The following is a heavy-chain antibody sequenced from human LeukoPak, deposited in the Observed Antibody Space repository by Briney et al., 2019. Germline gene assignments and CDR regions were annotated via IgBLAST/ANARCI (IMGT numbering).Heavy chain of an antibody. Sequence: GGSLRLSCAASGFTITGFWMHWVRQVPGEGLVWVARMNSAGTTINYADSVKGRFTISRDNVRNTLHLQMNNLSLEDTAVYFCIREVQVRASASLGLWGRGTLVTVS. CDR3: IREVQVRASASLGL. V-gene: IGHV3-74*01. J-gene: IGHJ4*01. D-gene: IGHD1-1*01. CDR2: MNSAGTTI. CDR1: GFTITGFW.